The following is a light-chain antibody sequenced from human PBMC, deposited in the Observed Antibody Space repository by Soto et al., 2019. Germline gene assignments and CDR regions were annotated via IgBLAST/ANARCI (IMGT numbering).Light chain of an antibody. J-gene: IGLJ3*02. CDR1: SSDIGGYNY. Sequence: QSALTQSPSASGSPGQSVTISCTGTSSDIGGYNYVSWYQQHPGKAPELMIYDVSKRPSGVPDRFSGSKSGNTASLTISGLQAEDEADYYCCSYAGTYTWVFGGGTKLTVL. CDR3: CSYAGTYTWV. CDR2: DVS. V-gene: IGLV2-11*01.